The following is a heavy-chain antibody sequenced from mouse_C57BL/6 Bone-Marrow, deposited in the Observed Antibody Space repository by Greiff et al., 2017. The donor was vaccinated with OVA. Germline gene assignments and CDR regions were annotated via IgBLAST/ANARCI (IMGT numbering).Heavy chain of an antibody. V-gene: IGHV5-2*03. D-gene: IGHD6-1*01. CDR3: ARPPYVAFCASFAY. J-gene: IGHJ3*01. CDR1: EYEFPSHD. Sequence: EVKLVESGGGLVQPGESLKLSCESNEYEFPSHDMSWVRKTPEKRLELVAAINSDGGSTSYPDTMERRFIISSDHTKKPLYLQMSSLRSEDTALYYCARPPYVAFCASFAYWGQGTLVTVSA. CDR2: INSDGGST.